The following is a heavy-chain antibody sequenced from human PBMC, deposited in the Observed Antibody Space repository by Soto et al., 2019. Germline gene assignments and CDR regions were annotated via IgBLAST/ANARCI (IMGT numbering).Heavy chain of an antibody. CDR2: IYPGDSVT. D-gene: IGHD1-26*01. Sequence: GESLKISCKGSGYSFTSYWIGWVRQMPGKGLEWMGIIYPGDSVTRYSPSFQGQVTISADKSISTAYLQWSSLKASDTAMYYCARSRGGSGSFHSYFDYWGQGTLVTVSS. J-gene: IGHJ4*02. CDR3: ARSRGGSGSFHSYFDY. V-gene: IGHV5-51*01. CDR1: GYSFTSYW.